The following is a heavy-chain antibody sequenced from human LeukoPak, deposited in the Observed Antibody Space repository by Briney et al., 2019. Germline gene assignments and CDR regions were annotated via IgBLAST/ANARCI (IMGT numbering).Heavy chain of an antibody. CDR1: GFTFSSYA. D-gene: IGHD2-21*01. CDR3: AADGDPNWFDP. CDR2: ISSSGSTI. J-gene: IGHJ5*02. Sequence: GGSLRLSCAASGFTFSSYAMSWIRQAPGKGLEWVSYISSSGSTIYYADSVKGRFTISRDNAKNSLYLQMNSLRAEDTAVYYCAADGDPNWFDPWGQGTLVTVSS. V-gene: IGHV3-11*01.